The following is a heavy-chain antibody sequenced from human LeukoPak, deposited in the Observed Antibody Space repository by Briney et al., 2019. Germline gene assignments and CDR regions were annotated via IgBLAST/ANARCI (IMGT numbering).Heavy chain of an antibody. D-gene: IGHD5-12*01. CDR1: GYTFTDYY. CDR3: ATGSGYDYLAIDI. Sequence: GASVKVSCKASGYTFTDYYIHWVRQAPEQGLEWMGWIKPNSGATNYPQKLQGRGTMTRDRSISTAYMELNRLRSDDTAIYYCATGSGYDYLAIDIWGQGTVVTVSS. V-gene: IGHV1-2*02. CDR2: IKPNSGAT. J-gene: IGHJ3*02.